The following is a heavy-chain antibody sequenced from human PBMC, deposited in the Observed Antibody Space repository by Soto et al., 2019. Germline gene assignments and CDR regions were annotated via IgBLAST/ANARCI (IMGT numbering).Heavy chain of an antibody. CDR2: ILAGGDT. Sequence: GGSLRLSCAATGFTLRTNGMSWVRQAPGKGLEWVSSILAGGDTYYADSLRGRFSISRDNSKNTLYLQWSSLKASDTAMYYCAGHPNDFWSGYFRRGWFDPWGQGTLVTVSS. J-gene: IGHJ5*02. V-gene: IGHV3-66*04. CDR1: GFTLRTNG. CDR3: AGHPNDFWSGYFRRGWFDP. D-gene: IGHD3-3*01.